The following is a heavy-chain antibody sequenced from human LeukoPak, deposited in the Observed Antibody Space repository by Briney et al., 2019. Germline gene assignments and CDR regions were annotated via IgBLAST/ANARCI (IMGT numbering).Heavy chain of an antibody. D-gene: IGHD3-16*02. CDR1: GYTFTGYY. J-gene: IGHJ4*02. CDR2: INPNSGGT. V-gene: IGHV1-2*02. CDR3: ARGYYDYVWGSYRQFDY. Sequence: GASVKVSCKASGYTFTGYYMHWVRQAPGQGLEWMGWINPNSGGTNYAQKFQGRVTMTRDTSISTAYMELSRLRSDDTAVYYCARGYYDYVWGSYRQFDYWGQGTLVTVSS.